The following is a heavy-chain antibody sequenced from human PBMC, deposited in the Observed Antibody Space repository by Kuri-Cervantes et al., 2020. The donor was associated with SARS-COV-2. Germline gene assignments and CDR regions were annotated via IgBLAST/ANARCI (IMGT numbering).Heavy chain of an antibody. Sequence: GESLKISCAASGFTFSGHWIHWVRQAPGKGLVWVSRISGDGSSTNYADSVKGRFTLSRDNAKNMLFLQMNSLRAEETAVYYGVRDGDHWNFDYWGQGTLVTVSS. V-gene: IGHV3-74*01. D-gene: IGHD1-1*01. J-gene: IGHJ4*02. CDR3: VRDGDHWNFDY. CDR1: GFTFSGHW. CDR2: ISGDGSST.